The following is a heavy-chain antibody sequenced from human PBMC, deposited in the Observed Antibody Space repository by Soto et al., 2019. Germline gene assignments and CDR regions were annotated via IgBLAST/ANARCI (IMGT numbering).Heavy chain of an antibody. Sequence: PSETLSLTCAVSGASISRTGFHWGWIRQSPGQGLEWIGSVYESDNTYYNSSLRSRVTISVDTSKNQFSLKLSSVTAADTAVYYCTRRGSGKTFDSWGQGTRVTVSS. CDR2: VYESDNT. V-gene: IGHV4-39*01. CDR3: TRRGSGKTFDS. J-gene: IGHJ4*02. CDR1: GASISRTGFH. D-gene: IGHD3-10*01.